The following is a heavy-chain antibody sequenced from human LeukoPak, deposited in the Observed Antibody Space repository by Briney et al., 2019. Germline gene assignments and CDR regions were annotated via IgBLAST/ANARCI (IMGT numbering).Heavy chain of an antibody. CDR3: ARGRGSSWYYFDS. CDR2: IYASGNT. J-gene: IGHJ4*02. V-gene: IGHV4-4*07. CDR1: GGTISSYY. D-gene: IGHD6-13*01. Sequence: SETLSLTCTVSGGTISSYYWSWVRQPAGKGLEWIGRIYASGNTNYNPSLKGRVTMTVDTSKNQFSLNLSSVTAADTAVYYCARGRGSSWYYFDSWGQGTLVTVSS.